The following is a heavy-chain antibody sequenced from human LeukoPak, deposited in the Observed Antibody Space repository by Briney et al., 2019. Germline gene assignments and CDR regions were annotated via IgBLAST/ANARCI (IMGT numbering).Heavy chain of an antibody. CDR3: ARVAMSGIGSDDF. J-gene: IGHJ4*02. CDR1: GYTFTGYY. CDR2: INPNSGDT. D-gene: IGHD1-26*01. Sequence: ASVKVSCKASGYTFTGYYMHWVRQAPGQGLEWMGWINPNSGDTNYAQKFQGRVTMTRDTSISTAYMELSSLKSDDTAVYYCARVAMSGIGSDDFWGQGTLVTASS. V-gene: IGHV1-2*02.